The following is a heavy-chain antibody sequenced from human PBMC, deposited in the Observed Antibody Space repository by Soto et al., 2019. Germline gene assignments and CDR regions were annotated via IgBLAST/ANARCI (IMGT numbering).Heavy chain of an antibody. CDR2: IWYDGSNK. D-gene: IGHD6-13*01. CDR1: GFTFSSYG. CDR3: ARGEPFIAAAGEYFDY. J-gene: IGHJ4*02. Sequence: QVQLVESGGGVVQPGRSLRLSCAASGFTFSSYGMHWVRQAPGQGLEWVAVIWYDGSNKYYADSVKGRFTISRDNSKNTLYLQMNSLRAEDTAVYYCARGEPFIAAAGEYFDYWGQGTLVTVSS. V-gene: IGHV3-33*01.